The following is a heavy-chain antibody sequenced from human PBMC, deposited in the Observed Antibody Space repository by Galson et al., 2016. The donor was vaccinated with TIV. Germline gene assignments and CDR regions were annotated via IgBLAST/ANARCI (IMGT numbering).Heavy chain of an antibody. D-gene: IGHD2-2*01. CDR1: GYTFTSYG. J-gene: IGHJ5*02. CDR3: ARLGCCSSVSGFQFDP. CDR2: INTATGYT. V-gene: IGHV1-3*04. Sequence: SVKVSCKASGYTFTSYGIHWMRQAPGQRLEWMGWINTATGYTKYSQTFQDRITITMDTSASTAYMELSSLKSEVTATYYCARLGCCSSVSGFQFDPWGQGTLVSVSS.